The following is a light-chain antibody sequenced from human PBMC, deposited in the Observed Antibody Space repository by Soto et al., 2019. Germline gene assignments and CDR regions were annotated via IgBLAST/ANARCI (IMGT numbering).Light chain of an antibody. CDR2: EGN. CDR1: SSNIGYYNL. V-gene: IGLV2-23*01. J-gene: IGLJ3*02. Sequence: QSALTQPASVSGSPGQSITISCTGTSSNIGYYNLVSWYQQHPGKAPKLIIYEGNNRPSGVSNRFSGSKSGNTASLTISGLQAEDDADDYCCSPLVLGGGTKLTVL. CDR3: CSPLV.